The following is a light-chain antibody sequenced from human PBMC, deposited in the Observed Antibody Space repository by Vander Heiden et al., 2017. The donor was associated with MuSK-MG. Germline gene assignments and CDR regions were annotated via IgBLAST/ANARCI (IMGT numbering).Light chain of an antibody. CDR2: WAS. V-gene: IGKV4-1*01. CDR3: QQYYSTPQT. Sequence: DIVMTQSPDSLAVSLGERATINCKSSQTVLYSSNTKNYLAWYQQKPGQPPKLLIYWASTRESGVPDRFSDSGSGTDFTLTISSLQAEDVAVYYCQQYYSTPQTFGQGTKVEI. J-gene: IGKJ1*01. CDR1: QTVLYSSNTKNY.